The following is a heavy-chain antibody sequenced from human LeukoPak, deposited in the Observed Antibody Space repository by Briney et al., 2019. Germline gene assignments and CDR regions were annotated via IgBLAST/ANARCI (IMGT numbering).Heavy chain of an antibody. CDR2: ISGGGGST. CDR3: AKGELEYCSGTSCYAFDY. Sequence: PGGSLRRSCAASGFTFSSYAMGWVRQAPGKGLEWASVISGGGGSTFYADSVKGRFTISRDNSKNTLYLQVNSLRAEDTAVYYCAKGELEYCSGTSCYAFDYWGQGTLVTVSS. J-gene: IGHJ4*02. V-gene: IGHV3-23*01. D-gene: IGHD2-2*01. CDR1: GFTFSSYA.